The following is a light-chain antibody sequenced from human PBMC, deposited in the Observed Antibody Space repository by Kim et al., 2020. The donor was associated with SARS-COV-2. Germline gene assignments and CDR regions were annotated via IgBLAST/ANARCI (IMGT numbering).Light chain of an antibody. CDR1: KLGDKY. CDR3: QAWDSSTYV. J-gene: IGLJ1*01. CDR2: QDS. V-gene: IGLV3-1*01. Sequence: SYELTQPPSVSVSPGQTASITCSGDKLGDKYACWYQQKPGQSPVLVIYQDSKRPSGIPVRFSGSNSGNTATLTISGTQAMDEGDYYCQAWDSSTYVFGTGTKVTVL.